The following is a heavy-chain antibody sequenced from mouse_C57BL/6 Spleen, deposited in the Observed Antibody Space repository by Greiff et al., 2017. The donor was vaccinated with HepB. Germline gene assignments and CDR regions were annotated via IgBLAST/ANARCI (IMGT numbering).Heavy chain of an antibody. V-gene: IGHV1-80*01. J-gene: IGHJ3*01. CDR3: ARHGSSPAWFAY. D-gene: IGHD1-1*01. CDR1: GYAFSRYW. Sequence: VKLQPSGAELVKPGASVKISCTASGYAFSRYWMNWVKQRPGKGLEWIGQLYPGDGDTNYNGKFKGKATLTADKSSSTAYMQLSSLTSEDSAVYFCARHGSSPAWFAYWGQGTLVTVAA. CDR2: LYPGDGDT.